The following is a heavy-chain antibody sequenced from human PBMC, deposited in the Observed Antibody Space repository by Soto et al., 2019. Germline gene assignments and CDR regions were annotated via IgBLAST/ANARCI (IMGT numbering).Heavy chain of an antibody. CDR3: ASGYIGSSWTKYYYYYYGMDV. J-gene: IGHJ6*02. CDR1: GYTFTSYD. Sequence: ASVKVSCKASGYTFTSYDINWVRQATGQGLEWMGWMNPNSGNTGYAQKLQGRVTMTRNTSISTAYMELSSLRSEDTAVYYCASGYIGSSWTKYYYYYYGMDVWGQGTTVTVSS. CDR2: MNPNSGNT. D-gene: IGHD6-13*01. V-gene: IGHV1-8*01.